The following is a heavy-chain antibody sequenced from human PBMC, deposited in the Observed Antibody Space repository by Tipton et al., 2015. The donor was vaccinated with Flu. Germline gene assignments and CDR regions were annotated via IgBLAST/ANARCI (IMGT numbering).Heavy chain of an antibody. CDR1: GGSISSYH. V-gene: IGHV4-59*01. CDR2: IYYTGTT. Sequence: TLSLTCTVSGGSISSYHWNWIRQPPGKGLEWIGNIYYTGTTNYSPSLKSRATLSLDSSKNQFSLKLTSVTAADTAIYYCARDTVSSPRYFHHWGQGALVTVSS. CDR3: ARDTVSSPRYFHH. D-gene: IGHD6-13*01. J-gene: IGHJ1*01.